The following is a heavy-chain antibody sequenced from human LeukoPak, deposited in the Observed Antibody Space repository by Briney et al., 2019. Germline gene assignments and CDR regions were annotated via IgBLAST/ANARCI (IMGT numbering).Heavy chain of an antibody. CDR3: ARVVATPGVSNFDY. D-gene: IGHD6-13*01. J-gene: IGHJ4*02. CDR1: GGSISSYY. CDR2: IYYSGST. V-gene: IGHV4-59*01. Sequence: PSETLSLTCTVSGGSISSYYWSWIRQPPGKGLEWIGYIYYSGSTNYNPSLKSRVTISVDTSKNQFSLKLRSVTAADTAVYYCARVVATPGVSNFDYWGQGTLVTVSS.